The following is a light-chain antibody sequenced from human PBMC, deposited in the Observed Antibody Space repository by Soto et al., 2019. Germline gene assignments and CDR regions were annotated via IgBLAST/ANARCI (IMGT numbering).Light chain of an antibody. CDR3: QQYGSSPET. V-gene: IGKV3-20*01. J-gene: IGKJ1*01. CDR1: QSVSSSF. CDR2: GAS. Sequence: EIVLTQSPATLSLSPGEGATLSCRASQSVSSSFLAWYQQRPGQAPRLLMFGASSRATGIPDRFSGSGSETDFTLTISRLEPEDFAVYYCQQYGSSPETFGQGTKVE.